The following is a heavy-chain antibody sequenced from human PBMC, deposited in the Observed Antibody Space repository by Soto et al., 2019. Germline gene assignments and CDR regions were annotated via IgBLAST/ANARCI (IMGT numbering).Heavy chain of an antibody. CDR3: AKGFIVVVTAIRPDDNFDV. D-gene: IGHD2-21*02. J-gene: IGHJ3*01. V-gene: IGHV3-23*01. CDR1: GVSISTAN. CDR2: ISGSGGTI. Sequence: ASETLSLTCAVSGVSISTANWWSWVRQAPGKGLEWVASISGSGGTINYADSVKGRFTTSRDTSKNTLYLQMNSLSAEDTAVYYCAKGFIVVVTAIRPDDNFDVWGQGTMVTVSS.